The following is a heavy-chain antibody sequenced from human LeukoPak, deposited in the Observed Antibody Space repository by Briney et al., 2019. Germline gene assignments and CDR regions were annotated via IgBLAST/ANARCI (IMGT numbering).Heavy chain of an antibody. D-gene: IGHD1-26*01. J-gene: IGHJ4*02. CDR3: ARDGGSYYYFDY. CDR1: GFIFSRDS. V-gene: IGHV3-48*01. CDR2: ISRDSGIR. Sequence: GGSLRLSCAASGFIFSRDSMNWVRQAPGKGLEWISYISRDSGIRYYADSVRGRFTISRDNAKDSLYLQMNSLRAEDTAVYYCARDGGSYYYFDYWGQGTLVTVSS.